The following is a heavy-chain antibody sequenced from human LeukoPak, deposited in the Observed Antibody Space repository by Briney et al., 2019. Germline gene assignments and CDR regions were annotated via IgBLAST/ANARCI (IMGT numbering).Heavy chain of an antibody. V-gene: IGHV6-1*01. J-gene: IGHJ4*02. CDR3: ARTKIPTTSGFDY. D-gene: IGHD5-12*01. CDR1: GDSVSGNSAS. CDR2: TYYRSKWYS. Sequence: SQTLSLTCAISGDSVSGNSASWNWIRQSPSRGLEWLGRTYYRSKWYSDYAVSVKSRITINIDTSKNQFSLQLNSVTPEDTAVYYCARTKIPTTSGFDYWDQGTLVTVSS.